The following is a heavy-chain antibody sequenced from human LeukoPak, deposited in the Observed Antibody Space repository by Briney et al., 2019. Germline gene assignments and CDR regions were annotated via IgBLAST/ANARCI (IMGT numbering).Heavy chain of an antibody. Sequence: PPESPCLTCAVSVGSISVYYSSSGRQTPGKGLGWVGYIFYSGSTNYNPPLTSRVTLSVDTSNNKIPRKWNCTTAAATAVYYCARGGDYGAYWSYWGQGTLVTVSS. CDR3: ARGGDYGAYWSY. D-gene: IGHD4-17*01. CDR2: IFYSGST. J-gene: IGHJ4*02. CDR1: VGSISVYY. V-gene: IGHV4-59*12.